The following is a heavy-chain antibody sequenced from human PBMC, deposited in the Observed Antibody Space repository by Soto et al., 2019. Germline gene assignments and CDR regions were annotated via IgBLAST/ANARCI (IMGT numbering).Heavy chain of an antibody. CDR1: GGSISSGGYS. Sequence: SETLSLTCAVSGGSISSGGYSWSWIRQPPGKGLEWIGYIYHSGSTYYNPSLKSRVTISVDRSKNQFSLKLSSVTAADTAVYYCARGLGDGSGKTYYYYYGMDVLGQGTTVTVSS. V-gene: IGHV4-30-2*01. CDR3: ARGLGDGSGKTYYYYYGMDV. J-gene: IGHJ6*02. D-gene: IGHD3-10*01. CDR2: IYHSGST.